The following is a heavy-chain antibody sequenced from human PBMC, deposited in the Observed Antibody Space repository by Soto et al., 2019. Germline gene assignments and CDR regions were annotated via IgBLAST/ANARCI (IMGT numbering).Heavy chain of an antibody. CDR2: IDPSDSYT. CDR1: GYSFTNYW. J-gene: IGHJ6*02. D-gene: IGHD1-1*01. CDR3: ARQGTMGDGMDV. Sequence: EVQLVQSGAEVKKPGESLRISCKASGYSFTNYWITWVRQMPGKCLEWMGRIDPSDSYTNYSPSFQGHVTSSRDKSINPAYLQYSRLKASDTAMYYCARQGTMGDGMDVWGQGTTVTVSS. V-gene: IGHV5-10-1*01.